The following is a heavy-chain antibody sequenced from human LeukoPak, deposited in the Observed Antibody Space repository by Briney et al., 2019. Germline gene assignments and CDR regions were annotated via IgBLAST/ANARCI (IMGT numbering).Heavy chain of an antibody. Sequence: GASVKVSCKASGYTFTSYYMHWVRQAPGQGLEWMGWINPNSGGTNYAQKFQGRVTMTRDTSISTAYMELSRLRSDDTAVYYCARAGDYYGSAYGFDPWGQGTLFTVSS. CDR3: ARAGDYYGSAYGFDP. J-gene: IGHJ5*02. CDR1: GYTFTSYY. CDR2: INPNSGGT. D-gene: IGHD3-10*01. V-gene: IGHV1-2*02.